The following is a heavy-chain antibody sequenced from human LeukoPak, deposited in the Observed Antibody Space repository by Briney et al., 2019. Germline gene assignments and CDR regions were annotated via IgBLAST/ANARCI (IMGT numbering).Heavy chain of an antibody. V-gene: IGHV1-69*13. D-gene: IGHD2-2*01. J-gene: IGHJ6*04. Sequence: GASVKVSCKASGGTFSSYAISWVRQAPGQGLEWMGGIIPIFGTANYAQKFQGRVTIAADESTSTAYMELSSLRSEDTAVYYCARIVPICSSTSCSDVWGKGTTVTVSS. CDR2: IIPIFGTA. CDR1: GGTFSSYA. CDR3: ARIVPICSSTSCSDV.